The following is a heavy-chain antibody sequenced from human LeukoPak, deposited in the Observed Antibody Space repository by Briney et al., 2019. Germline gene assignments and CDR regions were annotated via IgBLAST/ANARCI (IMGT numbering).Heavy chain of an antibody. CDR1: GFTFSSYD. CDR2: ISSSSSAI. CDR3: ARKVLFLDAFDI. J-gene: IGHJ3*02. V-gene: IGHV3-48*04. D-gene: IGHD2-21*01. Sequence: GGSLRLSCAASGFTFSSYDMNWVRQAPGKGLEWVSYISSSSSAIYYTDSVKGRFTISRDNAKNSLYLQMNSLRAGDTAVYYCARKVLFLDAFDIWGQGTMVTVSS.